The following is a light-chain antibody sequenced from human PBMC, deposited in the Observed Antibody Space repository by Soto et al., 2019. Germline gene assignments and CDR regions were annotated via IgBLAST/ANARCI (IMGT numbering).Light chain of an antibody. J-gene: IGKJ1*01. Sequence: EIVMTQSPVTLSVSPGERATLSCRASQSVKSNLAWYQHKPGQAPRLLIYGAFIRATGIPARFSGTGSGTEFTLTISSPQSEDVALYNCQQYNDWPLTFGQGTKVEV. CDR1: QSVKSN. CDR2: GAF. CDR3: QQYNDWPLT. V-gene: IGKV3-15*01.